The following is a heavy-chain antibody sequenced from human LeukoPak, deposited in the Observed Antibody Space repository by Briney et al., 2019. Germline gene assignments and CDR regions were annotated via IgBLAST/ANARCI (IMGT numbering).Heavy chain of an antibody. D-gene: IGHD6-13*01. Sequence: GESLKISCKGSGYSFTSYWIGWVRQMPGKGLEWMGIIYPGDSDTRYSPSFQGQVTISADKSISTAYLQWSSLKASDAAMYYSARHKVSSSWYGTPFDYWGQGTLVTVSS. J-gene: IGHJ4*02. CDR3: ARHKVSSSWYGTPFDY. CDR1: GYSFTSYW. CDR2: IYPGDSDT. V-gene: IGHV5-51*01.